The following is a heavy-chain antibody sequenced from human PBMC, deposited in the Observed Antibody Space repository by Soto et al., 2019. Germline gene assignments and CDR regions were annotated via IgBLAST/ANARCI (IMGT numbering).Heavy chain of an antibody. J-gene: IGHJ4*02. Sequence: GGSLRLSCAVSGFSLGPYGVTWVRQTPEKVLEWVTGFSGGSGAIFYADSVRGRFTISRDSSTAYLQMNNLRPEDTAVYFCARWNGFGDSWGQGSLVTVSS. CDR3: ARWNGFGDS. CDR2: FSGGSGAI. D-gene: IGHD1-1*01. CDR1: GFSLGPYG. V-gene: IGHV3-23*01.